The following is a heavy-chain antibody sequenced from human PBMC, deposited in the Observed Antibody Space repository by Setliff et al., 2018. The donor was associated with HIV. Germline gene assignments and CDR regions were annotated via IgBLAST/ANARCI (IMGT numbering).Heavy chain of an antibody. V-gene: IGHV4-31*02. D-gene: IGHD5-12*01. CDR2: IPYTGSN. CDR1: GGSVTSGGHY. CDR3: ARGGNSRAAWLDS. J-gene: IGHJ5*01. Sequence: KASETLSLTCTVSGGSVTSGGHYWSWILQQPGKAPEWIGYIPYTGSNFYNPSLTDRLTISVDTSKNQFSLKLSYVTAADTAVYYCARGGNSRAAWLDSWGQGTLVTVSS.